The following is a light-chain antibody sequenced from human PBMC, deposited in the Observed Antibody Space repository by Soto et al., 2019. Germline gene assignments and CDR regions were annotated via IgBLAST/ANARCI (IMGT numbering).Light chain of an antibody. CDR3: QQYNDWYT. V-gene: IGKV3-15*01. J-gene: IGKJ2*01. CDR1: LSVSSN. Sequence: IVMTQSPATLSVSPVQRATLSCRASLSVSSNLAWYQHKPGQAPRLLIYGASTRATGIPARFSGSGSGTEFTLTINSLQSEDFAVYYCQQYNDWYTFGQGTKLEIK. CDR2: GAS.